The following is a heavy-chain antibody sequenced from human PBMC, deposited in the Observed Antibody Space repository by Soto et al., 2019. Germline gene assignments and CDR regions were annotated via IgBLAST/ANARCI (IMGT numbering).Heavy chain of an antibody. V-gene: IGHV3-23*01. D-gene: IGHD3-22*01. Sequence: GGSLRLSCAASGFTFSSYAMSWVRQAPGKGLEWVSAISGSGGSTYYADSVKGRFTTSRDNSKNTLYLQMNSLRAEDTAVYYCAKDYAPNYYDSSGYYGWFDPWGQGTLVTVSS. CDR2: ISGSGGST. CDR3: AKDYAPNYYDSSGYYGWFDP. J-gene: IGHJ5*02. CDR1: GFTFSSYA.